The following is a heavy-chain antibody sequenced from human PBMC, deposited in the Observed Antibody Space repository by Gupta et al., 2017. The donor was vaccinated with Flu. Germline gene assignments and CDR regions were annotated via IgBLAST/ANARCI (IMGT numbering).Heavy chain of an antibody. D-gene: IGHD2-21*02. Sequence: GGGLTQPGGSLRLPCAAAGFTFSSYAMSWVRQAPGKGLEWVSTISGSGGSTYFADSVKGRFTISRDNSKNTLYLQMKSLRAEDTAVYYCAQDLIGVTAPGYWGQGTLVTVYS. CDR2: ISGSGGST. CDR1: GFTFSSYA. V-gene: IGHV3-23*01. CDR3: AQDLIGVTAPGY. J-gene: IGHJ4*02.